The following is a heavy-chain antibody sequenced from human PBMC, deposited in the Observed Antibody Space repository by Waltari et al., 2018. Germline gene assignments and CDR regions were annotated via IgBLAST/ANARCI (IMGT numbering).Heavy chain of an antibody. V-gene: IGHV3-30-3*01. D-gene: IGHD6-13*01. CDR2: ISYDGSNK. CDR1: GFTFSSYA. Sequence: QVQLVESGGGVVQPGRSLRLSCAASGFTFSSYAMHWVRQAPGKGLEWVAVISYDGSNKYYADSVKGRFTISRDNSKNTLYLQMNSLRAEDTAVYYCASPKSSSSWSDAFDIWGQGTMVTVSS. CDR3: ASPKSSSSWSDAFDI. J-gene: IGHJ3*02.